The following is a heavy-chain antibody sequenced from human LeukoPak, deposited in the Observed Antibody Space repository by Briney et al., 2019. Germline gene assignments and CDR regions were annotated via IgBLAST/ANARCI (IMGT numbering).Heavy chain of an antibody. CDR1: GFTVSSNY. CDR3: ARDPQTYRDGPYYGMDV. V-gene: IGHV3-66*01. Sequence: GGSLRLSCAASGFTVSSNYMSWVRQAPGKGLEWVSVIYGGGSTYYADSVKGRFTISRDNSKNTLYLQMNSLRAEDTAVYYCARDPQTYRDGPYYGMDVWGQGTTVTVS. CDR2: IYGGGST. J-gene: IGHJ6*02. D-gene: IGHD3-16*02.